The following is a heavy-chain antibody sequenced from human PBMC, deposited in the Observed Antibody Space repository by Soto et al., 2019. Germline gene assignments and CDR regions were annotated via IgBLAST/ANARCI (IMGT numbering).Heavy chain of an antibody. J-gene: IGHJ6*02. V-gene: IGHV3-21*01. CDR1: GFTFSSLS. CDR2: ISSSSSYI. D-gene: IGHD3-22*01. CDR3: ARDFADSSGYYYPGGYYYYYGMDV. Sequence: RSLRLSCAASGFTFSSLSMNCVRQAPGKGLEWVSSISSSSSYIYYADSVKGRFTISRDNAKNSLYLQMNSLRAEDTAVYYCARDFADSSGYYYPGGYYYYYGMDVWGQGTTVTVSS.